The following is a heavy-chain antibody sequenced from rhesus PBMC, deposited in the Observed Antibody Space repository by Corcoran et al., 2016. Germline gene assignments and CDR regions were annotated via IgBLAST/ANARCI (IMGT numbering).Heavy chain of an antibody. V-gene: IGHV4-147*01. D-gene: IGHD3-28*01. CDR1: GASVNSHS. Sequence: QVQLQESGPGLVKPSETLSLTCAVSGASVNSHSWRWIRQPPGKGRGWIGRVFGDGGSTSDNPSLTSRVTISRDTSKNQFALKLDSVTAADSAVYYCGRGRVVNDGGLDSWGQGVLVTVSS. CDR3: GRGRVVNDGGLDS. CDR2: VFGDGGST. J-gene: IGHJ4*01.